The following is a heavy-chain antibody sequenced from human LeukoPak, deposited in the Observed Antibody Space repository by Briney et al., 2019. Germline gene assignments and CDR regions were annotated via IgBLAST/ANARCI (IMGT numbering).Heavy chain of an antibody. CDR3: ARGPRTYSSGWGHFDY. V-gene: IGHV1-69*04. CDR2: IIPILGIA. CDR1: GGTFSSYA. Sequence: ASVKVSCKASGGTFSSYAISWVRQAPGQGLEWMGRIIPILGIANYAQKFQGRVTITADKSTSTAYMELSSLRSEDTAVYYCARGPRTYSSGWGHFDYWGQGTLVTVSS. J-gene: IGHJ4*02. D-gene: IGHD6-19*01.